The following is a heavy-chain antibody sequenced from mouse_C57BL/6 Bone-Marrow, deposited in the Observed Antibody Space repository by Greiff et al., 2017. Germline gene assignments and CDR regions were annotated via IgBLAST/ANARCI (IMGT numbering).Heavy chain of an antibody. V-gene: IGHV1-55*01. J-gene: IGHJ4*01. CDR3: ARRPNYDGRDY. CDR1: GYTFTSYW. CDR2: IYPGSGST. Sequence: QVQLQQPGAELVKPGASVKMSCKASGYTFTSYWITWVKQRPGQGLEWIGDIYPGSGSTNYNEKFKSKATLTVDKSSSTAYMQLSSLTSEESAVYYCARRPNYDGRDYWGQGTSVTVSS.